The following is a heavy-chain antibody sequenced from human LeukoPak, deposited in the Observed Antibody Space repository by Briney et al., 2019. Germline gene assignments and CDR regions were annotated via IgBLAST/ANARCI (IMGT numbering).Heavy chain of an antibody. V-gene: IGHV3-23*01. CDR2: ISGSGGST. CDR1: GFTFSSYA. J-gene: IGHJ6*02. Sequence: PGGSLRLSCAASGFTFSSYAMSWVRQAPGKGLEWVSAISGSGGSTYYADSVKGRFTISRDNSKNTLYLQMSSLRAEDTALYYCARGQPPSYYDMDVWGQGTTVTVSS. CDR3: ARGQPPSYYDMDV. D-gene: IGHD6-13*01.